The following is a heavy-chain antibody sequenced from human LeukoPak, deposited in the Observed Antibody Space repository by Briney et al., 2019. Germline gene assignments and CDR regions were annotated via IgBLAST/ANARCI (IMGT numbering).Heavy chain of an antibody. J-gene: IGHJ4*02. CDR2: ISGDNGDT. Sequence: GASVKVSCKASGYTFSNYGINWVRQAPGQGPEWMGWISGDNGDTAYSHQVQGRVTMTTDTSTSTAYMELRSLRSDDTAVYYCATGSPYYFDYWGQGTLVTVSS. CDR3: ATGSPYYFDY. V-gene: IGHV1-18*01. CDR1: GYTFSNYG. D-gene: IGHD3-10*01.